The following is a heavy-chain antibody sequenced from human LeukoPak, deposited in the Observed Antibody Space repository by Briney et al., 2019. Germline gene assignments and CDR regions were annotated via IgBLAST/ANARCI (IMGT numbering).Heavy chain of an antibody. J-gene: IGHJ4*02. Sequence: ASVKVSCKASGGTFSSYAISWVRQAPGQGLEWMGGIIPIFGTANYAQKFQGRVTMTEDTSTDTAYMELSSLRSEDTAVYYCATDYWEHQLGDYYFDYWGQGTLVTVSS. CDR3: ATDYWEHQLGDYYFDY. V-gene: IGHV1-69*06. CDR1: GGTFSSYA. D-gene: IGHD1-26*01. CDR2: IIPIFGTA.